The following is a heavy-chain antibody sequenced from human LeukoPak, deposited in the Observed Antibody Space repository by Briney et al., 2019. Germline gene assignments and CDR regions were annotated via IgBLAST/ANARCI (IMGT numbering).Heavy chain of an antibody. D-gene: IGHD5-24*01. J-gene: IGHJ3*02. V-gene: IGHV4-61*02. CDR3: ARGEMATIEDAFDI. CDR1: VDSISSGDYH. CDR2: ISSSGIT. Sequence: SQTLTLTCTVSVDSISSGDYHWSWIRQPAGRGLEWIGRISSSGITNYSRSLESRVTISVDTSKNQFSLKLSSVTAADTGVYFCARGEMATIEDAFDIWGQGTMVTVSS.